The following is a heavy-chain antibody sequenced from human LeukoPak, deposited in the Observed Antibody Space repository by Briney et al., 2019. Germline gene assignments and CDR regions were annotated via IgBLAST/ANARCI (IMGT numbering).Heavy chain of an antibody. Sequence: ASVKVSCKTSGCTFSDYYIHWIRQAPGQGLEWVGWINPNSGDTDYAQKFQGRVTITADESTSTAYMELSSLRSEDTAVYYCARGPGSYYYYYYYMDAWGKGTTVTISS. D-gene: IGHD3-10*01. CDR1: GCTFSDYY. CDR3: ARGPGSYYYYYYYMDA. CDR2: INPNSGDT. V-gene: IGHV1-2*02. J-gene: IGHJ6*03.